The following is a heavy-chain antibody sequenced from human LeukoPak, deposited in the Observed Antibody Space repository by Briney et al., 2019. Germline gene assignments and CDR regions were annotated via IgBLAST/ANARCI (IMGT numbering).Heavy chain of an antibody. J-gene: IGHJ4*02. CDR1: GFTFSSYW. CDR2: INHNGNVN. D-gene: IGHD1-26*01. Sequence: GGSLRLSCAASGFTFSSYWMNWARQAPGKGLEWVAGINHNGNVNYYVDSVKGRFTISRDNSKNTLYLQMNSLRAEDTAVYYCARDGTREGYFDYWGQGTLVTVSS. V-gene: IGHV3-7*03. CDR3: ARDGTREGYFDY.